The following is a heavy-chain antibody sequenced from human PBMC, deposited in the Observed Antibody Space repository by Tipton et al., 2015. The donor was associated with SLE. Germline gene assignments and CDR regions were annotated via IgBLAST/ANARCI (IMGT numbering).Heavy chain of an antibody. Sequence: LRLSCAVYGGSFRGYYWSWIRQPPGKGLEWIGEINHSGSTNYNPSLKSRVTISVDTSKNQFSLKLRSVTAADTAVYYCARGPSITYFDYWGQGTLVTVSS. CDR3: ARGPSITYFDY. CDR1: GGSFRGYY. V-gene: IGHV4-34*01. D-gene: IGHD1-14*01. J-gene: IGHJ4*02. CDR2: INHSGST.